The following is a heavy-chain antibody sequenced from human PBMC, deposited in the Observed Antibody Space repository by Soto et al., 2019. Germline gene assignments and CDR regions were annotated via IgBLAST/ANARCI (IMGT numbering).Heavy chain of an antibody. CDR2: INHSGST. D-gene: IGHD6-19*01. CDR3: ARFIALAGISSFGPGPKNNYYYYGMDV. V-gene: IGHV4-34*01. CDR1: GGSFSGYY. J-gene: IGHJ6*02. Sequence: PSETLSLTCAVYGGSFSGYYWSWIRQPPGKGLEWIGEINHSGSTNYNPSLKSRVTISVDTSKNQFSLNLSSVTAADTAVYYCARFIALAGISSFGPGPKNNYYYYGMDVWGQGTTVTVSS.